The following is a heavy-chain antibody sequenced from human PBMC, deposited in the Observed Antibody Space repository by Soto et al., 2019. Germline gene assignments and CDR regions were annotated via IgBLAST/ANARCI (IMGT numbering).Heavy chain of an antibody. V-gene: IGHV1-58*01. J-gene: IGHJ3*02. CDR1: GFTFSNSA. Sequence: SVKVSCKTSGFTFSNSAVQWVRQARGQRLEWMGWIVVGSGSTNSAQKFRERVTITRDMSTSTAHMELSSLRSEDTAVYYCAAEVYSRGCCCSFDIWGQGTMVTAS. D-gene: IGHD2-15*01. CDR2: IVVGSGST. CDR3: AAEVYSRGCCCSFDI.